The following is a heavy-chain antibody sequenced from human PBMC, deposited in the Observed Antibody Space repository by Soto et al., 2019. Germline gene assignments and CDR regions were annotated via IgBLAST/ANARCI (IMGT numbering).Heavy chain of an antibody. V-gene: IGHV1-18*01. D-gene: IGHD4-17*01. J-gene: IGHJ6*02. CDR2: ISASNGNT. CDR3: AKDLRNFYYYGMDV. CDR1: GYTFTSYG. Sequence: ASVKVSCKASGYTFTSYGFSWVRQAPGQGLEWMGWISASNGNTNYAQKLQGRVTMTTDTSTGTAYMELRSLRADDTAVYYCAKDLRNFYYYGMDVWGQGTTVTVSS.